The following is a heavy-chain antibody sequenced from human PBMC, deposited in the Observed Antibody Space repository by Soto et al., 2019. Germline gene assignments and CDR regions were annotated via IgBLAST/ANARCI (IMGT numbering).Heavy chain of an antibody. CDR1: GGTFGNSA. CDR3: ARDGDPAAAFWGGPVGGGRFGP. D-gene: IGHD3-16*01. V-gene: IGHV1-69*12. J-gene: IGHJ5*02. CDR2: IVPMFGTA. Sequence: QVQLVQSGAEVKKPGSSVNVSCKTSGGTFGNSAVAWVRQAPGQGLEWMGGIVPMFGTANYAQKFQGRLTLTANAATSPAYQELRSLRSDAPGVYYCARDGDPAAAFWGGPVGGGRFGPWGRGTRVTVSS.